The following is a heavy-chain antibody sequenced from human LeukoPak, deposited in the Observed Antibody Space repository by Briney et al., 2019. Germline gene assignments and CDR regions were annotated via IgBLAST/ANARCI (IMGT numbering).Heavy chain of an antibody. CDR1: GFTFSSYW. V-gene: IGHV3-7*01. J-gene: IGHJ3*02. CDR2: IKQDGSEK. Sequence: PGGSLRLSCAASGFTFSSYWMSWVRQAPGKGLEWVANIKQDGSEKYYVDSVKGRFTISRDNAKNSLYLQMNSLRAEDTAVYYCARDIVVVPAAREEAFDIWGQGTMVTVSS. CDR3: ARDIVVVPAAREEAFDI. D-gene: IGHD2-2*01.